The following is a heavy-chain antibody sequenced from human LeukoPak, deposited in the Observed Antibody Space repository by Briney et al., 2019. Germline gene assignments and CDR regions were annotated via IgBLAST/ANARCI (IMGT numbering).Heavy chain of an antibody. Sequence: SETLSLTCTVSGGSINSYYWGWVRQPPGKALEWIGYIYYSGSTNYNPSLKSRVTISVDTSKNHFSLNLSSVTAADTAVYYCARGPPRFCAGDCYLRYFDYWGQGTLVTVSS. CDR3: ARGPPRFCAGDCYLRYFDY. J-gene: IGHJ4*02. D-gene: IGHD2-21*02. CDR2: IYYSGST. CDR1: GGSINSYY. V-gene: IGHV4-59*01.